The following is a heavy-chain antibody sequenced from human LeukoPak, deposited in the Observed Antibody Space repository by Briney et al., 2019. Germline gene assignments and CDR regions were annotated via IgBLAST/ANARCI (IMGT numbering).Heavy chain of an antibody. V-gene: IGHV1-24*01. D-gene: IGHD4-4*01. CDR2: FDPEDGET. CDR1: GYTLTELS. J-gene: IGHJ4*02. Sequence: VASVKVSCKVSGYTLTELSMHWVRQAPGKGLEWMGGFDPEDGETIYAQKFQGRVTMTEDTSTDTAYMELSSLRSEDTAVYYCATGYSNYDDYFDYWGQGTLVTVSS. CDR3: ATGYSNYDDYFDY.